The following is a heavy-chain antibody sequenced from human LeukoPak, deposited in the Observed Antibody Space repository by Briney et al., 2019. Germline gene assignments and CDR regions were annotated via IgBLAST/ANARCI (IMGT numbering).Heavy chain of an antibody. J-gene: IGHJ4*02. D-gene: IGHD3-10*01. CDR3: AKDSDITMVRGVTVDY. CDR2: ISWNSGSI. Sequence: GGSLRLSCAASGFTFDDYAMHWVRQAPGKGLEWVSGISWNSGSIGYADSVKGRFTISRDNAKNSLYLQMNSLRAEDTALYYCAKDSDITMVRGVTVDYWGQGTLVTVSS. CDR1: GFTFDDYA. V-gene: IGHV3-9*01.